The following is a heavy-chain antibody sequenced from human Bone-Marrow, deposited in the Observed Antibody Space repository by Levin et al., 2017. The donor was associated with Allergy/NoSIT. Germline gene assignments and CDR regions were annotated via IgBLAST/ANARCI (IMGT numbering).Heavy chain of an antibody. Sequence: TPSETLSLTCTFSGLSLSTSEVAVGWIRQPPGKALEWLGIIFWDDDNRYSPSLQSRPTVTKDDSKNQVVLTMTNMDPVDTGTYYCALSNFFDSSGYYYPNAFNMWGQGTMVTVSS. V-gene: IGHV2-5*02. D-gene: IGHD3-22*01. J-gene: IGHJ3*02. CDR1: GLSLSTSEVA. CDR2: IFWDDDN. CDR3: ALSNFFDSSGYYYPNAFNM.